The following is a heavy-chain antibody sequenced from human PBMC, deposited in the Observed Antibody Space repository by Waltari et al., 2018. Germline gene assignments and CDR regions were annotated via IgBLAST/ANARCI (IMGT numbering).Heavy chain of an antibody. CDR2: LSYSGNT. J-gene: IGHJ6*03. Sequence: QLQLQVSGPGLVKPSETLSLTCSVSGGSITSPAYFWRWLRQPPLKGLVWIGSLSYSGNTRQKPTRNSRVTIDMDMSKNLFSLNLNSVTAADTAVYYCARLRTTVRGAVISYYYMDVWGEGTTVTVSS. D-gene: IGHD3-10*01. CDR3: ARLRTTVRGAVISYYYMDV. V-gene: IGHV4-39*07. CDR1: GGSITSPAYF.